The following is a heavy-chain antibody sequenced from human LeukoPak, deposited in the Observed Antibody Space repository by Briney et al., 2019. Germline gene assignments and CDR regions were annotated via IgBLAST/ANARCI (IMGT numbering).Heavy chain of an antibody. CDR1: GFTFNNYG. Sequence: GGSLRLSCVASGFTFNNYGMTWVRQAPGKGLEWISGLSSGGGSPYYADSVKGRFTISRDNAKNTLYLQMNSLRAEDTAVYYCARESYDSSGYYYGGGFDYWGQGTLVTVSS. D-gene: IGHD3-22*01. J-gene: IGHJ4*02. CDR2: LSSGGGSP. CDR3: ARESYDSSGYYYGGGFDY. V-gene: IGHV3-23*01.